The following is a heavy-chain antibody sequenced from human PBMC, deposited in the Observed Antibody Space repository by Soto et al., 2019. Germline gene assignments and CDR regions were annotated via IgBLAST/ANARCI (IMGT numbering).Heavy chain of an antibody. V-gene: IGHV4-30-4*01. CDR2: IYYSGST. Sequence: SETLSLTCTVSGGSISSGDYYWSWIRQPPGKGLEWIGYIYYSGSTYYNPSLKSRVTISVDTSKNQFSLKLSSVTAADTAVYYCARAPEGDYPYYYYYGMDVWGQGTTVTVSS. D-gene: IGHD4-17*01. J-gene: IGHJ6*02. CDR1: GGSISSGDYY. CDR3: ARAPEGDYPYYYYYGMDV.